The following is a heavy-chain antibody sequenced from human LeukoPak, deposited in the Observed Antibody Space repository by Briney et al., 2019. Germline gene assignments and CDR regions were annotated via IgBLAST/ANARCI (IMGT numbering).Heavy chain of an antibody. D-gene: IGHD2-8*01. J-gene: IGHJ4*02. CDR1: GNNYW. V-gene: IGHV5-51*01. CDR3: VRHSYGLDY. CDR2: IYFGDSDT. Sequence: GESVQISCKASGNNYWIAWVRQMPGKGLEWLGIIYFGDSDTRYSPSFQGRLTISVDKSISTAYLQLSSLRASDTAIYFCVRHSYGLDYWGQGTLVTVSS.